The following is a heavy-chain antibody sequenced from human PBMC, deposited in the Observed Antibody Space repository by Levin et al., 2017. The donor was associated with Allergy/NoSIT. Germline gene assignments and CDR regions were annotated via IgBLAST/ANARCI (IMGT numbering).Heavy chain of an antibody. V-gene: IGHV3-48*02. J-gene: IGHJ4*02. CDR1: GFTFSSYS. CDR3: AREKNYSFDY. CDR2: ISSSSSNI. Sequence: GESLKISCAASGFTFSSYSMNWVRQAPGKGLEWVSYISSSSSNIYYADSVKGRFTISRDNAKNSLSLQMNSLRDEDTAVYYCAREKNYSFDYWGQGTLVTVSS.